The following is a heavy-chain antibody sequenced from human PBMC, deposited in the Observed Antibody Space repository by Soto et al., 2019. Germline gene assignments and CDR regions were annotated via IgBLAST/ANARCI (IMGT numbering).Heavy chain of an antibody. D-gene: IGHD2-2*01. Sequence: SVKVSCKASGFTFTSPAMQWVRQARGQRLEWIGWIVVGSGNTNYAQKFQERVTITRDMSTSTAYMELSSLRSEDTAVYYCARHDCISTSCYYYYYYSMDVWGQGTTVTVSS. CDR1: GFTFTSPA. J-gene: IGHJ6*02. CDR2: IVVGSGNT. V-gene: IGHV1-58*02. CDR3: ARHDCISTSCYYYYYYSMDV.